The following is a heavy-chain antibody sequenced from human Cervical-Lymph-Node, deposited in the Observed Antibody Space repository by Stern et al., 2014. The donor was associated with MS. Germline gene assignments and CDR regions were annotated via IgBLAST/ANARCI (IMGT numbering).Heavy chain of an antibody. CDR3: VRGLSGYDYWYFDL. CDR1: GGTFNNFA. Sequence: QLVESGAEVKKPGSSVNVSCKASGGTFNNFAVSWVRQVPGQTYEWMGGIMPIFESTNYAQKFRHRVTITADKSTNTVYMELSSLKSDDTAIYYCVRGLSGYDYWYFDLWGRGTLVTVSS. CDR2: IMPIFEST. J-gene: IGHJ2*01. V-gene: IGHV1-69*06. D-gene: IGHD3-3*01.